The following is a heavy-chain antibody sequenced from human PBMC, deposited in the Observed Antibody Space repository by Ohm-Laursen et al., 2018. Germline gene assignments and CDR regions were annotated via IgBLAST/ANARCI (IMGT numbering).Heavy chain of an antibody. V-gene: IGHV6-1*01. CDR1: GDSVSSNSAA. J-gene: IGHJ4*02. Sequence: SETLSLTCAISGDSVSSNSAAWNWIRQSPSRGLEWLGRTYYGSKWYNDYAVPVKSRITINPDTSKNQFSLQLNSVTPEDTAVYYCARGRVYGISRPFDYWGQGTLVTVSS. D-gene: IGHD6-13*01. CDR3: ARGRVYGISRPFDY. CDR2: TYYGSKWYN.